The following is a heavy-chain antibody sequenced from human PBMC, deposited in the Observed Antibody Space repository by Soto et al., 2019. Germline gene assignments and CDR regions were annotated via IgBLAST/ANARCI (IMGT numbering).Heavy chain of an antibody. CDR1: GFSFSTYG. V-gene: IGHV3-23*01. Sequence: EVQLLESGGGLVQPGGSLRLSCAASGFSFSTYGVTWVRQAPGKGLEWVSGVSGGSGVTHYADSVKGRFTITGDNSKNTVYLNMNSLRVEDRAVYYCAKWNGYGDYWGQGTLVTVSS. CDR2: VSGGSGVT. J-gene: IGHJ4*02. CDR3: AKWNGYGDY. D-gene: IGHD1-1*01.